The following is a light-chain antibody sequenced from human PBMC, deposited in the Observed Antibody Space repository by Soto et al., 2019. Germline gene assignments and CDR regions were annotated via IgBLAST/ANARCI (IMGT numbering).Light chain of an antibody. CDR2: GAS. V-gene: IGKV3-15*01. CDR3: QQYHDWPPIT. CDR1: HSVSSD. Sequence: EIVMSQSPGTLSLSAGERATVSCRASHSVSSDLAWYQQKPGQAPGLLIYGASTRATDVPARFSGGGSGTEFTLTISSLQSEDSAIYYCQQYHDWPPITFGPGTKVYIK. J-gene: IGKJ3*01.